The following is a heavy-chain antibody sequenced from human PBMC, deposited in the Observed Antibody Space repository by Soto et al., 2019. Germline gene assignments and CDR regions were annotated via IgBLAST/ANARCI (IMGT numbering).Heavy chain of an antibody. V-gene: IGHV4-34*01. CDR1: GGSFSGYY. J-gene: IGHJ6*02. CDR3: ARVRRSYGLYSYYYYGMDV. D-gene: IGHD5-18*01. Sequence: SETLSLTCAVYGGSFSGYYWSWIRQPPGKGLEWFGEINHSGSTYYNPSLKSRVTISVDASKNQFSLKLSAVNAADTAVYYCARVRRSYGLYSYYYYGMDVWGQGSTVTVS. CDR2: INHSGST.